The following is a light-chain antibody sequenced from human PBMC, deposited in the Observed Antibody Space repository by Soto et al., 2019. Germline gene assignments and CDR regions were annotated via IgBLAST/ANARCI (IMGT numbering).Light chain of an antibody. CDR1: RRDVGGYNR. CDR3: TSYTSTTNFYV. J-gene: IGLJ1*01. V-gene: IGLV2-18*02. Sequence: QSVVTQPPFVSGSPGQSVTISCTGTRRDVGGYNRVSWYQQRPGTAPKIMIYEVSNRPSGVPDRFSGSKSGNTASLAISGLQAEDEADYYCTSYTSTTNFYVFGSGNKVTVL. CDR2: EVS.